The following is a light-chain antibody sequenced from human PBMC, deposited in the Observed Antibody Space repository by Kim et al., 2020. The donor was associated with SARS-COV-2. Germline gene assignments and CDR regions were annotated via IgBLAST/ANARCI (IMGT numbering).Light chain of an antibody. CDR3: QQRSDWPLP. Sequence: VSPGERATLSCRASQSVGSYLAWYQQKPGQAPRLLIYDASKRAIGIPARFSGSGSGTDFTLTISSLEPEDFAVYYCQQRSDWPLPFGGGTKVDIK. CDR2: DAS. J-gene: IGKJ4*01. V-gene: IGKV3-11*01. CDR1: QSVGSY.